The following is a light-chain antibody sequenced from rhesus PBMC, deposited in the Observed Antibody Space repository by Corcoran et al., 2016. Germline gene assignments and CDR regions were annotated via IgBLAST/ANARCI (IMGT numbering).Light chain of an antibody. J-gene: IGKJ4*01. Sequence: DIQMTQSPSSLSASVGDTVTITCRASQGINSWLAWYQQKPGKAPKLLIDKASSLQSGVPSRFSGNGSGTAFTLPISSLQSEHFATYYCHQSSSRPLTFGVGTKVELK. CDR1: QGINSW. CDR2: KAS. V-gene: IGKV1-22*01. CDR3: HQSSSRPLT.